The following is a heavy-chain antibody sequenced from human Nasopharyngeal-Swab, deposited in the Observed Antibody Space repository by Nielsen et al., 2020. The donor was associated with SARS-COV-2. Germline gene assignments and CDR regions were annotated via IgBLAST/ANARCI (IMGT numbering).Heavy chain of an antibody. CDR3: ARDNFWAFDI. CDR2: IRVSTSGT. D-gene: IGHD3-3*01. J-gene: IGHJ3*02. V-gene: IGHV3-48*01. Sequence: GESLKISCAASGFSFSSYPMNWVRQAPGKGPEWISNIRVSTSGTYYADSVQGRFSISRDDAKNLLYLQMNSLSAEDTAVYYCARDNFWAFDIWGQGTMVTVSS. CDR1: GFSFSSYP.